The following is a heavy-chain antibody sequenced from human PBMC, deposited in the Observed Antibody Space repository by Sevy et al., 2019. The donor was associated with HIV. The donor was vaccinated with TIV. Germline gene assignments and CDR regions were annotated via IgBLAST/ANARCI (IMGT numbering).Heavy chain of an antibody. CDR3: VRDSRWFFFHFDY. Sequence: SQTLSLTCAISGDSVSTYSAAWNWIRQSPSRGLERLGRTYYKSKWYNDYALSVKSRISINPDTPKNQISLQLNSVTPEDTAVYYCVRDSRWFFFHFDYWGQGTLVTVSS. CDR1: GDSVSTYSAA. J-gene: IGHJ4*02. CDR2: TYYKSKWYN. V-gene: IGHV6-1*01. D-gene: IGHD3-10*01.